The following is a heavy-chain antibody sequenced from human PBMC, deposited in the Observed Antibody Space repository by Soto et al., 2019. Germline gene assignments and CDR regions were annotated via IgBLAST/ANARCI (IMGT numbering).Heavy chain of an antibody. CDR1: GFTFSSYT. Sequence: GGSLRLSCAGSGFTFSSYTMSWVRQAPGKGLEWVSAISGSGGSTYYADSVKGRFTISRDNSRDTLYLQMNSLRAEDTAVYYCAKTRSGYSLDVWGQGTTVTVSS. CDR2: ISGSGGST. D-gene: IGHD3-3*01. V-gene: IGHV3-23*01. J-gene: IGHJ6*02. CDR3: AKTRSGYSLDV.